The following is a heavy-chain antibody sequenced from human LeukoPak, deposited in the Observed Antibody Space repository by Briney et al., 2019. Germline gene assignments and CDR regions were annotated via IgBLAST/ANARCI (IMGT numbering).Heavy chain of an antibody. CDR3: ARDQTGGFDY. V-gene: IGHV4-59*01. Sequence: PSETLSLTCTVSGGSISTYYWSWIRQPPGKGLEWIGYIYYSGSTNYNPSLKSRVTISVDTSKNQFSLKLNSVTAADTAVYYCARDQTGGFDYWGQGTLVTVSS. D-gene: IGHD3-10*01. CDR1: GGSISTYY. CDR2: IYYSGST. J-gene: IGHJ4*02.